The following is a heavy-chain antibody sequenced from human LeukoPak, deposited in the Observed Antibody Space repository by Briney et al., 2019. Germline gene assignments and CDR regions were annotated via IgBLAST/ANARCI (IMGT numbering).Heavy chain of an antibody. V-gene: IGHV4-39*07. CDR3: AREPYCSGGSCYSAPFDY. D-gene: IGHD2-15*01. CDR1: GGSISSSSYY. Sequence: PSETLSLTCTVSGGSISSSSYYWGWIRQPPGKGLEWIGSIYYSGSTYYNPSLKSRVTISVDTSKNQFSLKLSSVTAADTAVYYCAREPYCSGGSCYSAPFDYWGQGTLVTVSS. J-gene: IGHJ4*02. CDR2: IYYSGST.